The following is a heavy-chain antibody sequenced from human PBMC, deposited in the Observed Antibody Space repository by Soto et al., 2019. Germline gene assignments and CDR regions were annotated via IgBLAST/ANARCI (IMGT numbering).Heavy chain of an antibody. CDR3: ASYLVATSRFDP. Sequence: QMQLQESGPGLVKPSQTLSLTCTVSGGSISSGAYYWSWIRQPPGKGLEWIGYTYYSGTTYYNPSLRSRVTTSVDTSKNQFSLKLTSVTAADTAMYYCASYLVATSRFDPWGQGTLVNVSS. J-gene: IGHJ5*02. V-gene: IGHV4-30-4*01. CDR1: GGSISSGAYY. D-gene: IGHD5-12*01. CDR2: TYYSGTT.